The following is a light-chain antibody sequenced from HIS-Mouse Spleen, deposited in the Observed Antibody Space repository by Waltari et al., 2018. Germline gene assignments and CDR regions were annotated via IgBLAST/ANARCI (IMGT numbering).Light chain of an antibody. CDR3: YSTDSSGNHRV. CDR1: ALPKKY. CDR2: EDS. J-gene: IGLJ2*01. V-gene: IGLV3-10*01. Sequence: SYELTQPPSVSVSPRQTARITLSGDALPKKYAYWYQQKSGQAPVLVIYEDSKRPSGIPERFSGSSSGTMATLTISGAQVEDEADYYCYSTDSSGNHRVFGGGTKLTVL.